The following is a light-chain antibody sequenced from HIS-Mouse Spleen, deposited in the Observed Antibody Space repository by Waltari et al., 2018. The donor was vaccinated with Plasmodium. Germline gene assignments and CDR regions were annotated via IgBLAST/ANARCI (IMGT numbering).Light chain of an antibody. J-gene: IGLJ3*02. V-gene: IGLV3-10*01. CDR3: YSTDSSGNHRV. CDR2: EDS. CDR1: ALPKKY. Sequence: SYELTQPPSVSVSPGQTARITCSGDALPKKYAYWYQQKSGQAPVLVIYEDSKRPSGIPERFSGGSSGTMAALTISGAQVEDEADYYCYSTDSSGNHRVFGGGTKLTVL.